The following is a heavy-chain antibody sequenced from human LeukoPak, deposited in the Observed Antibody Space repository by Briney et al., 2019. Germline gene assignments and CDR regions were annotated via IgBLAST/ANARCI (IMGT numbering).Heavy chain of an antibody. CDR2: IYHSGST. D-gene: IGHD3-22*01. J-gene: IGHJ6*02. CDR1: GGSISSSNW. CDR3: AKGVSGYYYDNPYYYYGMDV. Sequence: SGTLSLTCAVSGGSISSSNWWSWVRRPPGKGLEWIGEIYHSGSTNYNPSLKSRVTISVDKSKNQFSLKLSSVTAADTPVYYCAKGVSGYYYDNPYYYYGMDVWGQGTTVTVSS. V-gene: IGHV4-4*02.